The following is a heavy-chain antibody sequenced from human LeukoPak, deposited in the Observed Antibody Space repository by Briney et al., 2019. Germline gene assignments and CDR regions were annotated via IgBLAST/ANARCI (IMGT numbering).Heavy chain of an antibody. CDR1: GFTFSSYA. Sequence: GGSLRLSCAASGFTFSSYAMHWVRQAPGKGLEWVAVISYDGSNKYYADSVKGRFTISRDNSKNTLYLQMNSLRAEDTAVYYCARAGAVAGGYYYYYYGMDVWGQGTTVTVSS. D-gene: IGHD6-19*01. CDR3: ARAGAVAGGYYYYYYGMDV. V-gene: IGHV3-30-3*01. CDR2: ISYDGSNK. J-gene: IGHJ6*02.